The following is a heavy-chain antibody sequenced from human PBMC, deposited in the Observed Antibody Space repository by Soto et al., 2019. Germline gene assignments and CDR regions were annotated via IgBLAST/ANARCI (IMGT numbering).Heavy chain of an antibody. Sequence: SQTLSLTCAISGDSVSSNSAAWNWIRQSPSRGLEWLGRTYYRSKWYNDYTVSVKSRITINPDTSKNQFSLQLNSVTPEATAVYYCARRGVPDAFYYYCPTDVCGQAPTVPVYS. CDR1: GDSVSSNSAA. CDR2: TYYRSKWYN. V-gene: IGHV6-1*01. J-gene: IGHJ6*02. D-gene: IGHD2-2*01. CDR3: ARRGVPDAFYYYCPTDV.